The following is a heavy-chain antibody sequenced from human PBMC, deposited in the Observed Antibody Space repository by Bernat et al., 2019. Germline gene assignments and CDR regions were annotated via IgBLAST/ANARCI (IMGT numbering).Heavy chain of an antibody. D-gene: IGHD3-22*01. CDR3: ARDHSSGYPYGMDV. CDR2: ISGSGGST. V-gene: IGHV3-23*01. CDR1: GFTFSSYA. Sequence: EVQLLESGGGVVQPGGSLRLSCAASGFTFSSYAMSWVRQAPGKGLEWVSAISGSGGSTYYADSVKGRFTISRDNSKNTLYLQMNSLRAEDTAVYYCARDHSSGYPYGMDVWGQGTTVTVSS. J-gene: IGHJ6*02.